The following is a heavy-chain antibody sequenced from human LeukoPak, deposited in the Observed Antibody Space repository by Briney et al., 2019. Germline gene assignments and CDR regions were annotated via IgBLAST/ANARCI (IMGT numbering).Heavy chain of an antibody. J-gene: IGHJ4*02. CDR1: GGSISSSSYY. D-gene: IGHD3-22*01. Sequence: SETLSFTCTVSGGSISSSSYYWGWIRQPPGKGLEWIGSIYYSGSTYYNPSLKSRVTIFVDTSKNQFSLKLSSVTAADTAVYYCARLGRAYYYDSSGYYYFDYWGQGTLVTVSS. CDR3: ARLGRAYYYDSSGYYYFDY. CDR2: IYYSGST. V-gene: IGHV4-39*01.